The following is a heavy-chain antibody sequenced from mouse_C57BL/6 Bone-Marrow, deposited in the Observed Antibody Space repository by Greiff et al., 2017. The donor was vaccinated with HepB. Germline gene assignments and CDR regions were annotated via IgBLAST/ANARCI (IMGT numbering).Heavy chain of an antibody. V-gene: IGHV1-52*01. CDR3: ARSLLWLRRGDYYAMDY. D-gene: IGHD2-9*01. CDR1: GYTFTSYW. CDR2: IDPSDSET. Sequence: QVQLQQPGAELVRPGSSVKLSCKASGYTFTSYWMHWVKQRPIQGLEWIGNIDPSDSETHYNQKFKDKATLTVDKSSSTAYMQLSRLTSEDSAVYYCARSLLWLRRGDYYAMDYWGQGTSVTVSA. J-gene: IGHJ4*01.